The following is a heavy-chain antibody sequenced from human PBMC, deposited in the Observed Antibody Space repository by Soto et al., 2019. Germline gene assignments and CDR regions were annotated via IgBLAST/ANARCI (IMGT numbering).Heavy chain of an antibody. CDR3: EIEGPGTNYYYYYGMDV. CDR2: ISAYNGKT. J-gene: IGHJ6*02. D-gene: IGHD1-26*01. V-gene: IGHV1-18*04. CDR1: GYTFTSYG. Sequence: ASVNVSFKASGYTFTSYGISWVRQAPGHGLEWMGWISAYNGKTNYAQKLQGRVTMTTDTSTSTAYMELRSLRSDDTALYYCEIEGPGTNYYYYYGMDVWGQGTTVTVSS.